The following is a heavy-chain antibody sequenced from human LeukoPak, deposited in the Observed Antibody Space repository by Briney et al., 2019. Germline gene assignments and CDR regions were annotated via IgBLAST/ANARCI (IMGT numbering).Heavy chain of an antibody. V-gene: IGHV3-33*01. CDR2: AYTDGNTR. D-gene: IGHD3-22*01. CDR3: ATGGAFYYGH. J-gene: IGHJ4*02. CDR1: GFSFSSYG. Sequence: GGSRRLSCAASGFSFSSYGMHWVRQAPGKGLEWVAVAYTDGNTRYYADSVNGRFTVSKDISQNTLYRQMSSLTAEDSAVYYCATGGAFYYGHWGQGTLVTVSS.